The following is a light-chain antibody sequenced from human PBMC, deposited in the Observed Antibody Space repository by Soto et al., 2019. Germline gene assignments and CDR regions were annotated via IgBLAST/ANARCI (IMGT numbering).Light chain of an antibody. CDR2: GAS. V-gene: IGKV3-20*01. CDR3: QQYGSSPRT. Sequence: ESVLTQSAGALSLSPGERATLSCGASQSVSSSYLAWYQQKPGQAPRLLIYGASTRATGISDRFSGSGSGTDFTLTISRLEPEDFAVYYCQQYGSSPRTFGQGTKVDIK. J-gene: IGKJ1*01. CDR1: QSVSSSY.